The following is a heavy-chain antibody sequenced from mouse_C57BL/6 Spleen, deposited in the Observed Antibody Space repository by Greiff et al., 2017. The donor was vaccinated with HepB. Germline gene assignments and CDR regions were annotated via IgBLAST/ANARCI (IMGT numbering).Heavy chain of an antibody. J-gene: IGHJ4*01. V-gene: IGHV1-61*01. Sequence: VQLQQPGAELVRPGSSVKLSCKASGYTFTSYWMDWVKQRPGQGLEWIGNIYPSDSETHYNQKFKDKATLTVDKSSSTAYMQLSSLTSEDSAVYYCARPCYVGSSYEGLAMDYWGQGTSVTVSS. D-gene: IGHD1-1*01. CDR3: ARPCYVGSSYEGLAMDY. CDR2: IYPSDSET. CDR1: GYTFTSYW.